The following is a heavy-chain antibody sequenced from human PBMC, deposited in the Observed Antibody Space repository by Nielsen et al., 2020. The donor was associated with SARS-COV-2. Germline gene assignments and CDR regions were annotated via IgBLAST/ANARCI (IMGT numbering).Heavy chain of an antibody. D-gene: IGHD6-13*01. CDR3: AKDGGGGAAAGTDY. CDR1: GFTFDDYA. Sequence: SLKISCAASGFTFDDYAMHWVRQAPGKGLEWVSGISWNSGSIGYADSVKGRFTISRDNAKNSLYLQMNSLRAEDTALYYCAKDGGGGAAAGTDYWGQGTLVTVSS. V-gene: IGHV3-9*01. J-gene: IGHJ4*02. CDR2: ISWNSGSI.